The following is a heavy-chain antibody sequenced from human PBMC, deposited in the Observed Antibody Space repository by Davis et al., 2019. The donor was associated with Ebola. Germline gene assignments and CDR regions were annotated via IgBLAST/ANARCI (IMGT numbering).Heavy chain of an antibody. D-gene: IGHD1-26*01. CDR2: INPSGGST. CDR1: RYTFTSYY. Sequence: ASVTVSCKASRYTFTSYYMHWVRQAPGQGLEWMGIINPSGGSTSYAQKFQGRVTMTRDTSTSTVYMELSSLRSEDTAVYYCAREAGGSYYGNWGQGTLVTVSS. CDR3: AREAGGSYYGN. J-gene: IGHJ4*02. V-gene: IGHV1-46*01.